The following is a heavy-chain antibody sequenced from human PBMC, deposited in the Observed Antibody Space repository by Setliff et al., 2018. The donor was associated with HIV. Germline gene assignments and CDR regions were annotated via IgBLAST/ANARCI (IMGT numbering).Heavy chain of an antibody. CDR1: IGSISSHY. Sequence: SETLSLTCTVSIGSISSHYWSWIRQPPGKGLEWIGSLHYSGNTYYNSSLKSRVTISLDTSKNQFSLKLSSVTAADTAVYYCVRGNPDYDILTGYWSYYFDYWGQGTLVTVSS. J-gene: IGHJ4*02. D-gene: IGHD3-9*01. CDR2: LHYSGNT. CDR3: VRGNPDYDILTGYWSYYFDY. V-gene: IGHV4-59*04.